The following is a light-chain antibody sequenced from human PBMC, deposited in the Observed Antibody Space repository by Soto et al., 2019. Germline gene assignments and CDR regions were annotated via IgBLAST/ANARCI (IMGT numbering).Light chain of an antibody. V-gene: IGKV1-5*03. J-gene: IGKJ1*01. CDR2: KAS. CDR1: QGISSW. Sequence: DIQMTQSPSTLSASVGDRVTITCRGSQGISSWLAWYQLKPGKAPRLLIYKASSLASGVPSRFSGGGSGTEFXXXXXXLQPEDVATYHXXXHTTFGQG. CDR3: XXHTT.